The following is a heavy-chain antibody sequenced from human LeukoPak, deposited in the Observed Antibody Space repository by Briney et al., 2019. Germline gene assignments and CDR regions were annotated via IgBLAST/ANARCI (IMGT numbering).Heavy chain of an antibody. CDR1: GGSISSYY. CDR2: IYYSGST. J-gene: IGHJ4*02. CDR3: ARLVRYFDWLLAGAAQYFDY. V-gene: IGHV4-59*12. Sequence: SETPSLTCTVSGGSISSYYWSWIRQPPGKGLEWIGYIYYSGSTNYNPSLKSRVTISVDTSKNQFSLKLSSVTAADTAVYYCARLVRYFDWLLAGAAQYFDYWGQGTLVTVSS. D-gene: IGHD3-9*01.